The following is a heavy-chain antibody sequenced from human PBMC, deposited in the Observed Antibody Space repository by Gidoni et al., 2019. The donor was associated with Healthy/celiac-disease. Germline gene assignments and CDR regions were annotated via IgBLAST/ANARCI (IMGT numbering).Heavy chain of an antibody. CDR1: GGSFRGYY. D-gene: IGHD2-2*01. CDR3: ARGRFCSSTSCHPARAFDI. CDR2: INHSGST. Sequence: QVQLQQWGAGLLKPSETLSLTCAVSGGSFRGYYWIWIRQPPGKGLEWIGEINHSGSTNYNPSLKSRVTISVDTSKNQFSLKLSSVTAADTAVYYCARGRFCSSTSCHPARAFDIWGQGTMVTVSS. V-gene: IGHV4-34*01. J-gene: IGHJ3*02.